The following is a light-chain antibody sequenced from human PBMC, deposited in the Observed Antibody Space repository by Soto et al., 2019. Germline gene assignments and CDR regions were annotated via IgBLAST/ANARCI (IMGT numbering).Light chain of an antibody. V-gene: IGLV1-40*01. CDR2: GNS. CDR3: QSYDSSLSALYV. J-gene: IGLJ1*01. CDR1: SSNIGAGYD. Sequence: QPVLTQPPSVSGAPGQRVTISCTGSSSNIGAGYDVHWYQQLPGTAPKLLIYGNSNRPSGVPDRFSGSKSGTSASLAIPGLQAEDEADYYCQSYDSSLSALYVFGTGTKVTVL.